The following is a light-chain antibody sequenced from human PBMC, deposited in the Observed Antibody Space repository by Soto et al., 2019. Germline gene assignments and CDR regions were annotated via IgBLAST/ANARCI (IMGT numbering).Light chain of an antibody. CDR3: AAWDDSLSTWV. CDR2: IND. CDR1: SSNIGSNT. V-gene: IGLV1-44*01. Sequence: QYVLTQPPSASGTPGQRVTISCSGSSSNIGSNTVNWYQQLPGTAPKLLIFINDQRPSGVPDRFSGSKSGTSASLTISGLHSEDEADYYCAAWDDSLSTWVFGGGTKLTVL. J-gene: IGLJ3*02.